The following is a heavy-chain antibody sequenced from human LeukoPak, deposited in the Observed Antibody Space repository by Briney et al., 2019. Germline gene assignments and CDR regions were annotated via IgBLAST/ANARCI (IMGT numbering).Heavy chain of an antibody. CDR3: ARHARSNSWYRWVWFDP. CDR2: IYYSGST. D-gene: IGHD6-13*01. Sequence: SETLSLTCTVSGGSISSSSYYWGWIRQPPGKGLEGIGSIYYSGSTYYNPSLKSRVTISVDTSKNQFSPKLSHVTAADTAVYYCARHARSNSWYRWVWFDPWGQGPLVTVSS. CDR1: GGSISSSSYY. V-gene: IGHV4-39*01. J-gene: IGHJ5*02.